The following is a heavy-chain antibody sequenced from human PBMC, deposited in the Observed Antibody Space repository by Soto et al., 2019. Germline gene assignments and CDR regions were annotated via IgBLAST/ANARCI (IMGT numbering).Heavy chain of an antibody. D-gene: IGHD1-7*01. J-gene: IGHJ4*02. Sequence: SETLSLTCAVSGGSFTSNNGWTWVRQPPGQGLEWIGEIYRTGSTNYNPSLKSRVTVSLDKSENQFSLKVTSLTAADTAVYYCASRDPGTSVDFWGQGTLVTVSS. CDR3: ASRDPGTSVDF. V-gene: IGHV4-4*02. CDR1: GGSFTSNNG. CDR2: IYRTGST.